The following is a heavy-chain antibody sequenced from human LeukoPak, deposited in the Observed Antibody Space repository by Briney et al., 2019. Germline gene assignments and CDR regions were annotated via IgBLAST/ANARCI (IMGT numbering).Heavy chain of an antibody. CDR3: ARVMVSGQLHMDV. D-gene: IGHD2-2*01. CDR1: GFTFSSYW. CDR2: INGDGSTT. Sequence: GGSLRLSCAASGFTFSSYWMHWVRQAPGKGLVWVSRINGDGSTTHYADSVKGRFTISRDNAKNTLYLQMNSLRAEDTAVYYCARVMVSGQLHMDVWGKGTTVTVSS. J-gene: IGHJ6*03. V-gene: IGHV3-74*01.